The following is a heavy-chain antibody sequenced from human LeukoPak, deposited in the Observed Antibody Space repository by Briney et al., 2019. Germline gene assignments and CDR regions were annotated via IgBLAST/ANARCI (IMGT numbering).Heavy chain of an antibody. CDR1: GLPFSSLW. D-gene: IGHD2-2*01. V-gene: IGHV3-74*01. CDR2: TNPDGSGT. J-gene: IGHJ4*02. Sequence: GRSLRLSCAASGLPFSSLWMDWVRQTPGYGLAWLVRTNPDGSGTNYADSVKGRVTISRDNARNTLYRPVNSLRADDTGVYCCAKDLINGMAPAALWGQGTLVIVS. CDR3: AKDLINGMAPAAL.